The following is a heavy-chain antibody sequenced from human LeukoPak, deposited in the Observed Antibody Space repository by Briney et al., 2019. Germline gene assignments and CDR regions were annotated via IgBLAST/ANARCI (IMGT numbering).Heavy chain of an antibody. V-gene: IGHV4-34*01. CDR2: TDHSGST. J-gene: IGHJ6*03. Sequence: SETLSLTCAVSGGVFSGYYWTWVRQSPGKGLEGIGGTDHSGSTIYNPSLNSRVAISVDTSKNQFSLHLSSVTAADTSIYYCAIMAASGIPPGYYYVDVWGKGTTVTVSS. CDR1: GGVFSGYY. CDR3: AIMAASGIPPGYYYVDV. D-gene: IGHD6-13*01.